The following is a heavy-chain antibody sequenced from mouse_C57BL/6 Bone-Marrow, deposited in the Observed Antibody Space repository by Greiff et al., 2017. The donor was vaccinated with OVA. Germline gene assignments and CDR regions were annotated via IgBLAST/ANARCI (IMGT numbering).Heavy chain of an antibody. CDR1: GFNIKDYY. D-gene: IGHD2-4*01. V-gene: IGHV14-2*01. CDR2: IDPEDGET. CDR3: ASPYYDYDGWYFDV. Sequence: DVKLVGSGAELVKPGASVKLSCTASGFNIKDYYMHWVKQRTEQGLEWIGRIDPEDGETKYAPKFQGKATITADTSSNTAYLQLSSLTSEDTAVYYCASPYYDYDGWYFDVWGTGTTVTVSS. J-gene: IGHJ1*03.